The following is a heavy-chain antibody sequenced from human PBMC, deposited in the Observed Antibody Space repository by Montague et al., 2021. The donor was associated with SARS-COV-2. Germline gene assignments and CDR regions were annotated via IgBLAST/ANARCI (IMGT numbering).Heavy chain of an antibody. CDR1: GGSISSSSSY. CDR3: ARVGRQQLVRLSGMDV. V-gene: IGHV4-39*07. J-gene: IGHJ6*02. D-gene: IGHD6-13*01. Sequence: SETLSLTCTVSGGSISSSSSYWGWIRQPPGKGLEWIGSIYYSGSTYYXRSVKSRVTISVDTSKNQFSLKLSSVTAADTAVYYCARVGRQQLVRLSGMDVWGQGTTVTVSS. CDR2: IYYSGST.